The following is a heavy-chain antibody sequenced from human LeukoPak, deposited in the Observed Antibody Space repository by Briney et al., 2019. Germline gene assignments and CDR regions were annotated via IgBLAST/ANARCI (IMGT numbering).Heavy chain of an antibody. CDR1: GYSISSGYY. D-gene: IGHD6-13*01. J-gene: IGHJ4*02. CDR3: ARDIQNIAAARRGDY. CDR2: IYHSGST. V-gene: IGHV4-38-2*01. Sequence: PSETLSLTCAVSGYSISSGYYWGWIRQPPGKGLEWIGSIYHSGSTYYNPSLKSRVTISVDTSKNQLSLKLSSVTAADTAVYYCARDIQNIAAARRGDYWGQGTLVTVSS.